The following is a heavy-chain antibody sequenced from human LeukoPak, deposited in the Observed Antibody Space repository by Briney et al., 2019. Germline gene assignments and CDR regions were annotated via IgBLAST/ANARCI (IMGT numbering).Heavy chain of an antibody. V-gene: IGHV1-2*02. Sequence: ASVKVSCKASGYTFTGYYMHWVRQAPGQGLEWMGWINPNSGGTNYAQKFQGRVTMTRDTSISTAYMELSRLRSDDTAVYYCARQKGGKGGYFDYWGQGTLSPSPQ. CDR2: INPNSGGT. J-gene: IGHJ4*02. D-gene: IGHD2-15*01. CDR3: ARQKGGKGGYFDY. CDR1: GYTFTGYY.